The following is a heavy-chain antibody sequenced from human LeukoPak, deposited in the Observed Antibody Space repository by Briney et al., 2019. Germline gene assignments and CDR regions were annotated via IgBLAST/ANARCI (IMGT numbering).Heavy chain of an antibody. V-gene: IGHV4-59*01. J-gene: IGHJ3*02. CDR3: ARTNAFDI. CDR2: IHYTGST. Sequence: KPSETPSLTCTVSGGSISGYHWSWIRQPPGKGLEWIAYIHYTGSTGYNPSLKSRVTISIDTSKNQFSLKLTSVTAADTAVYYCARTNAFDIWGQGTVVTVSS. CDR1: GGSISGYH.